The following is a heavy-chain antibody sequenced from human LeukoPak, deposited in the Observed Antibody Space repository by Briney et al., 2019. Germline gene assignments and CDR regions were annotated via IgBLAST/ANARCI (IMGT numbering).Heavy chain of an antibody. CDR2: IYYSGST. CDR1: GGSISSSSYY. D-gene: IGHD4-11*01. CDR3: ARARSYSNYVFDY. J-gene: IGHJ4*02. Sequence: SETLSLTCTVSGGSISSSSYYWGWIRQPPGKGLEWIGSIYYSGSTYYNPSLKSRVTISVDMSKNQFSLKLSSVTAADTAVYYCARARSYSNYVFDYWGQGTLVTVSS. V-gene: IGHV4-39*07.